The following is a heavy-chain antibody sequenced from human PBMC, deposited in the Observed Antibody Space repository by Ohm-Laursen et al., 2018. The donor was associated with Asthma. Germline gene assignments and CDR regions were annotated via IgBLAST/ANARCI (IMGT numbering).Heavy chain of an antibody. V-gene: IGHV4-34*01. D-gene: IGHD6-19*01. CDR1: GGSFSGYY. J-gene: IGHJ4*02. CDR2: INHSGST. Sequence: SETLSLTCAVYGGSFSGYYWSWIRQPPGKGLEWIGEINHSGSTNYNPSLKSRVTISVDTSKNQFSLKLSSVTAADTAVYYCARGEQWLKNFDYWGQGTLVTVSS. CDR3: ARGEQWLKNFDY.